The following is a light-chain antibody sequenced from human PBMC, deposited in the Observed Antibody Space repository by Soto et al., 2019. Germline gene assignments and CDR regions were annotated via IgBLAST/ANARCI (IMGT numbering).Light chain of an antibody. CDR2: DVS. CDR1: SSDIGGYNY. CDR3: SSYTSSTPSLV. J-gene: IGLJ2*01. Sequence: QSALTQPASVSGSPGQSITISCTGTSSDIGGYNYVSWYLQHPGKAPKLMIYDVSNRPSGVSNRFSGSKSGNTASLTISGLQAEDEADYYCSSYTSSTPSLVFGGGTKLTVL. V-gene: IGLV2-14*01.